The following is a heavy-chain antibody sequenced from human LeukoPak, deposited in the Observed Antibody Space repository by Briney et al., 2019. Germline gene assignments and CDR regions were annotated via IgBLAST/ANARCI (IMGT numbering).Heavy chain of an antibody. J-gene: IGHJ4*02. D-gene: IGHD3-22*01. CDR1: GFTVSSNY. CDR3: AREAQNYYDSSGALRYFDC. Sequence: GGSLRLSCAASGFTVSSNYMSWVRQAPGKGLEWVSVIYSGGSTYYADSVKGRFTISRDNSKNTLYLQMNSLRAEDTAVYYCAREAQNYYDSSGALRYFDCWGRGTLVTVSS. V-gene: IGHV3-66*02. CDR2: IYSGGST.